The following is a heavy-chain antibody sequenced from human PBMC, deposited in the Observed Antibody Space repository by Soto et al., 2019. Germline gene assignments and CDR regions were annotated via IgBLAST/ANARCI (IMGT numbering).Heavy chain of an antibody. CDR1: GFTFSTYS. D-gene: IGHD3-22*01. J-gene: IGHJ4*02. V-gene: IGHV3-48*02. CDR3: ASGFSDGGGYYGSYLNF. CDR2: ISSSSHII. Sequence: EVQLVESGGGLLQPGGSLRLSCTASGFTFSTYSMNWVRQAPGKGLQWVSYISSSSHIIYYADSVKGRFTISRDNAKNSLYLQMNSLRDEDTAVYYCASGFSDGGGYYGSYLNFWGQGTLVTVSS.